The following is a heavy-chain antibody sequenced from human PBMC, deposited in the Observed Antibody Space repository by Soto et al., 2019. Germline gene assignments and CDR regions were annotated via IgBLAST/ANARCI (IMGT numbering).Heavy chain of an antibody. J-gene: IGHJ5*02. Sequence: QVQLQESGPGLVKPSGTLSLTCAVSGGSISSSNWWSWVRQPPGKGLEWIGKIYHSGSTNYNPSLKSRVTISVDKCKSQCSLRLSSLTAADTAVYYWAGDYMVRGVMRWFDPWGQGTLVTVSS. V-gene: IGHV4-4*02. D-gene: IGHD3-10*01. CDR2: IYHSGST. CDR1: GGSISSSNW. CDR3: AGDYMVRGVMRWFDP.